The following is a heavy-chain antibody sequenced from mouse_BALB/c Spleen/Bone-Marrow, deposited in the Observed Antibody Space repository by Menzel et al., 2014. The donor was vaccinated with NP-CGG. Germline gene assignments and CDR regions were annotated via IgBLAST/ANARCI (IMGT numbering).Heavy chain of an antibody. Sequence: EVQLQQSGPELEKPGASVKISCKASGYSFTGYNMNWVKQSNGESLEWIGNIDPYYGGTSFNQKFKGKATLTVDKSSSPAYMQLKSLTSEDSAVYYCARGYGNSYIYYFDYWGQGTALTVSS. CDR2: IDPYYGGT. D-gene: IGHD1-1*01. J-gene: IGHJ2*01. CDR1: GYSFTGYN. CDR3: ARGYGNSYIYYFDY. V-gene: IGHV1-39*01.